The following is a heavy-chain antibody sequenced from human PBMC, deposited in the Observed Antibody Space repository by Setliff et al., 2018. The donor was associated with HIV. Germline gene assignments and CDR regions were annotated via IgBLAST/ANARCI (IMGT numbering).Heavy chain of an antibody. J-gene: IGHJ4*02. CDR3: ARDYWVAGLDY. CDR1: GLTFSSYW. D-gene: IGHD6-19*01. CDR2: INQDGSAK. Sequence: LRLSCAASGLTFSSYWISWVRQAPGKGLEWVANINQDGSAKFYVDSVKGRFTISRDTAKNSLYLQMNSLSVEDTAVYYCARDYWVAGLDYWGQGTLVTVSS. V-gene: IGHV3-7*01.